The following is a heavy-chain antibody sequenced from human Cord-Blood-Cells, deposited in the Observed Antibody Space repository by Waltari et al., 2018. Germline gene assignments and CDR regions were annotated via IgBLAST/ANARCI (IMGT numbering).Heavy chain of an antibody. CDR2: IYYSGST. CDR1: DGYISSSRHY. Sequence: LQLKESAPGLVKPSWTLSLTCTLSDGYISSSRHYWAWTRQPPWKGLEWSGVIYYSGSTYYNPSLKSRVTISVDTSKNQFSLKLSSVTAADTAVYYCARHPLYDILTGYPLAFDYWGQGTLVTVSS. D-gene: IGHD3-9*01. V-gene: IGHV4-39*01. J-gene: IGHJ4*02. CDR3: ARHPLYDILTGYPLAFDY.